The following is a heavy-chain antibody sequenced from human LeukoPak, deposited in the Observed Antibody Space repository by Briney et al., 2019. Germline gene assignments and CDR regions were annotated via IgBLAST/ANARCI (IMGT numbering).Heavy chain of an antibody. Sequence: GGSLRLSCAASGFTFSSYSMNWVRQAPGKGLEWVSSISSTSSYIYYADSVKGRFTISRDNAKNSLYLQMNSLRAEDTAVYYCAKLGHPTPVVDYWGQGTLVTVSS. J-gene: IGHJ4*02. CDR2: ISSTSSYI. V-gene: IGHV3-21*04. CDR1: GFTFSSYS. CDR3: AKLGHPTPVVDY. D-gene: IGHD4-23*01.